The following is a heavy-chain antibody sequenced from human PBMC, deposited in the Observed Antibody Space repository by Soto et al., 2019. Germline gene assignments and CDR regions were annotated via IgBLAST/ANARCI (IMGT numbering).Heavy chain of an antibody. J-gene: IGHJ3*02. CDR1: GYTFTSYY. CDR3: ARVYYSGAFDI. CDR2: INPSGGST. Sequence: ASVKVSCKGSGYTFTSYYMHWVRQAPGQGLEWMGIINPSGGSTSYAQKFQGRVTMTRDTSTSTVYMELSSLRSEDTAVYYCARVYYSGAFDIWGQGTMVTVSS. D-gene: IGHD3-10*01. V-gene: IGHV1-46*01.